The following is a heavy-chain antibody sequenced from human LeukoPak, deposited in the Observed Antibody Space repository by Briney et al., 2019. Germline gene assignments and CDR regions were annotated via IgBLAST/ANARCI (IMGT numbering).Heavy chain of an antibody. CDR2: VSRTGSTK. V-gene: IGHV3-23*01. D-gene: IGHD2-15*01. CDR3: AKRKNSPGYSSLDQ. CDR1: GFTFSSFA. J-gene: IGHJ4*02. Sequence: GGSLRLSCVASGFTFSSFALDWVCQAPGRGLEWISVVSRTGSTKYYADSVKGRFTVSRDNSKNTVYLQMNSLGVDDSAVYYCAKRKNSPGYSSLDQWGQGTLVTVSS.